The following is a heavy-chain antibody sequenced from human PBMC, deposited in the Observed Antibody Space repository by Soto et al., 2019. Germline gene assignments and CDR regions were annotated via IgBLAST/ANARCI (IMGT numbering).Heavy chain of an antibody. D-gene: IGHD3-3*01. J-gene: IGHJ3*02. V-gene: IGHV5-51*01. Sequence: PGESLKISCKGSGYSFPTYWLAWVRHTPGRGLEYMGIIYPGDSDSRYSRAFQGQVTISADKSINTAYLQWTSLKASDTAIYYCARSRVSTPRLEDPFDIWGQGTMVTVSS. CDR1: GYSFPTYW. CDR2: IYPGDSDS. CDR3: ARSRVSTPRLEDPFDI.